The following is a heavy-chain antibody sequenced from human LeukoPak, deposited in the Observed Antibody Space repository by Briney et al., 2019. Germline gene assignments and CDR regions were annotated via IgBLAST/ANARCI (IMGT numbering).Heavy chain of an antibody. V-gene: IGHV3-23*01. CDR3: AKRSVGYDFWSGVDH. CDR1: GFTFSSYA. J-gene: IGHJ4*02. D-gene: IGHD3-3*01. CDR2: ISGSGTTT. Sequence: PGGSLRLSCVGSGFTFSSYAMSWVRQAPGKGLEWVSVISGSGTTTLYADSVKGRFTISRDNSRDALHLQMNSLRAEDTAVYYCAKRSVGYDFWSGVDHWGQGTLVTVSS.